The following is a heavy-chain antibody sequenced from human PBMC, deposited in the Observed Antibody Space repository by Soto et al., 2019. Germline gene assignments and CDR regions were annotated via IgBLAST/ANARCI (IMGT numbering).Heavy chain of an antibody. D-gene: IGHD2-15*01. V-gene: IGHV1-69*12. CDR1: GGTFSSYA. CDR2: IIPIFGTA. CDR3: ASNRYCSGGSCYSSYYYYGMDV. J-gene: IGHJ6*02. Sequence: QVQLVQSGAEVKKPGSSVKVSCKASGGTFSSYAISWVRQAPGQGLEWMGGIIPIFGTANYEQKFQGRVTITADESTSTAYMELSSLRSEDTVVYYCASNRYCSGGSCYSSYYYYGMDVWGQGTTVTVSS.